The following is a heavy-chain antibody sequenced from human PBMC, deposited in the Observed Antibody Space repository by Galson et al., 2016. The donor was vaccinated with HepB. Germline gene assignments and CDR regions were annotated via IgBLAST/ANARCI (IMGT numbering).Heavy chain of an antibody. J-gene: IGHJ6*02. Sequence: SLRLSCAASGFTFSNYDMSWVRQAPGKGLEWVSTISGDDGSTYCADSVKGRFTISRDNSKNTLYLQMNSLRAEDTAVYYCAKRGFDEFYYYYYAMDVWGQGTTVTVSS. CDR1: GFTFSNYD. V-gene: IGHV3-23*01. D-gene: IGHD3-10*01. CDR2: ISGDDGST. CDR3: AKRGFDEFYYYYYAMDV.